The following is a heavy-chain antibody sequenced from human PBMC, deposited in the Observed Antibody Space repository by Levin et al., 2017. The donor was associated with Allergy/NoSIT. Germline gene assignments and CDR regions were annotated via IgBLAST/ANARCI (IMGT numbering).Heavy chain of an antibody. J-gene: IGHJ4*02. V-gene: IGHV1-18*01. D-gene: IGHD3-10*01. CDR2: ISGYNGNT. CDR3: ARVPQLWFGGVY. CDR1: GYTFTSYG. Sequence: GESLKISCKASGYTFTSYGISWVRQAPGQGLEWMGWISGYNGNTNYAQKLQGRVTMTTDTSTSTAYMELRSLRSDDTAVYYCARVPQLWFGGVYWGQGTLVTVSS.